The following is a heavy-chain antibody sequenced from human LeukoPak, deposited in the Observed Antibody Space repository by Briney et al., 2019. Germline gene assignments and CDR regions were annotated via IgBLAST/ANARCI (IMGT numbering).Heavy chain of an antibody. D-gene: IGHD6-6*01. CDR1: GFTVSSNY. CDR3: AGAYSSSSVDY. CDR2: IYSGGST. Sequence: GGSLRLSCAASGFTVSSNYMTWVRQAPGKGLEWVSVIYSGGSTYYADSVKGRFTISRDNSKNTLYLQMNSLRAEDTAVYYCAGAYSSSSVDYWGQGTLVTVSS. V-gene: IGHV3-53*01. J-gene: IGHJ4*02.